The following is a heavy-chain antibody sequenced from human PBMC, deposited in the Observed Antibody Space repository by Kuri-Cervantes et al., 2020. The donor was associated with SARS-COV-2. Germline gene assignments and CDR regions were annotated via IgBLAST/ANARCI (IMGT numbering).Heavy chain of an antibody. CDR2: IRYDGSNK. D-gene: IGHD6-19*01. J-gene: IGHJ3*02. CDR1: GFTFSGYG. Sequence: GGSLRLSCAASGFTFSGYGMHWVRQAPGKGLEWVAFIRYDGSNKYYADSVRGLFTISRDNSKNTLYLKMNSLRAEDTAVYYCASESMGWYRDAFDIWGQGTMVTVSS. CDR3: ASESMGWYRDAFDI. V-gene: IGHV3-30*02.